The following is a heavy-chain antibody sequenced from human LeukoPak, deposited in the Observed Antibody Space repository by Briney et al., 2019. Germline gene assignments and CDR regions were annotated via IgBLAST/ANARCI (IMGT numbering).Heavy chain of an antibody. Sequence: SETLSLTCTVSGGSISTYYWTWIRQPPGKGLEWIAYIHYSGSATYNPSLKNRVTMSLDISNNQFSLKLTSVTAADTAVYYCVRDGAGEDHFDYWGQGTLVTVSS. CDR2: IHYSGSA. CDR1: GGSISTYY. V-gene: IGHV4-59*01. CDR3: VRDGAGEDHFDY. J-gene: IGHJ4*02. D-gene: IGHD7-27*01.